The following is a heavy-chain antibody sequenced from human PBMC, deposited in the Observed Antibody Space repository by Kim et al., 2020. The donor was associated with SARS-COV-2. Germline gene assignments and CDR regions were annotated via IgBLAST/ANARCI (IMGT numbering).Heavy chain of an antibody. D-gene: IGHD6-13*01. J-gene: IGHJ6*02. Sequence: NPSLKSRVTIPVDTSKNQFSLKLSSVTAADTAVYYCARDLLAAAPGGMDVWGQGTTVTVSS. CDR3: ARDLLAAAPGGMDV. V-gene: IGHV4-59*01.